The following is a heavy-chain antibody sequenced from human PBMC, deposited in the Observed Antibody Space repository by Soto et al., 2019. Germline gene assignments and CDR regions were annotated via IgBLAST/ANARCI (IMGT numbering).Heavy chain of an antibody. D-gene: IGHD6-13*01. J-gene: IGHJ5*02. CDR3: AHEGYGSDNWSDP. Sequence: QISLKESGPTLVQPTQTLTLTCTFSGFSLTSNGVGVGWIRQPPGKALEWLALIYWDDTERYSPSLKTRLTLTKDPSKNQVVLSMTYSDPVNTASYYCAHEGYGSDNWSDPWGQGTLVTVSS. CDR1: GFSLTSNGVG. V-gene: IGHV2-5*02. CDR2: IYWDDTE.